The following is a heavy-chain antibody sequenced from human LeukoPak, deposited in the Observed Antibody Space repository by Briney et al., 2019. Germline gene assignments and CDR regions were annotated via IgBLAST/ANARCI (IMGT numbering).Heavy chain of an antibody. CDR2: INPSGGST. CDR3: AMSAPNWNYAMDV. D-gene: IGHD1-1*01. V-gene: IGHV1-46*01. Sequence: AASVKVSCKASGYTFTSYYMHWVRQAPGQGLEWMGIINPSGGSTSYAQKFQGRVTMTRDTSISTAYMELSSLRSEDTAVYYCAMSAPNWNYAMDVWGQGTTVTVSS. J-gene: IGHJ6*02. CDR1: GYTFTSYY.